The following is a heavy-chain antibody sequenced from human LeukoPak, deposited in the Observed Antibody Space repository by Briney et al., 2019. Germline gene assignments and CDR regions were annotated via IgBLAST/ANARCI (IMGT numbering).Heavy chain of an antibody. Sequence: SETLSLTCTVSGDSISSGSFYWTWIRQPAGKGLEWIGRIYTGGNTNYNPSLQSRVAISMDTSKNQFSLKLSSVTAADTAVYYCARREWELLGTFDIWGQGTMVTVSS. CDR2: IYTGGNT. V-gene: IGHV4-61*02. J-gene: IGHJ3*02. CDR3: ARREWELLGTFDI. CDR1: GDSISSGSFY. D-gene: IGHD1-26*01.